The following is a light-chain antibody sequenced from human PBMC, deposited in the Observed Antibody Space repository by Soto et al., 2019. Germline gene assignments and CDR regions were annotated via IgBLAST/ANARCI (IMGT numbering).Light chain of an antibody. Sequence: DIQMTQSPSSVSASVGDRVTITCRASQGINNWLAWYQQKPGKAPKLLIYAASNLQSGVPSRFSGSGSGTGFTLNINSLQPEDFATYYCQEANSFRYTFGQGTRLEIK. CDR1: QGINNW. CDR3: QEANSFRYT. CDR2: AAS. V-gene: IGKV1-12*01. J-gene: IGKJ2*01.